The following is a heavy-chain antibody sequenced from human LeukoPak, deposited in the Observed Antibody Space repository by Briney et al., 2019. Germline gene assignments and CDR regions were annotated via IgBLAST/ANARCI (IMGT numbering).Heavy chain of an antibody. J-gene: IGHJ6*02. CDR3: AREGSMEQDYYYGMDV. Sequence: SVKVSCKASGGTFSSYAISWVRQAPGQGLEWMGGIIPTLGIANYAQKFQGRVTITADKSTSTAYMELSSLRSEDTAVYYCAREGSMEQDYYYGMDVWGQGTTVTVSS. D-gene: IGHD2/OR15-2a*01. CDR2: IIPTLGIA. V-gene: IGHV1-69*10. CDR1: GGTFSSYA.